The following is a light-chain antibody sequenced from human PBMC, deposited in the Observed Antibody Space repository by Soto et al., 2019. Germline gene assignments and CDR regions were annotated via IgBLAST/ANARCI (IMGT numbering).Light chain of an antibody. CDR2: DAS. V-gene: IGKV3-11*01. CDR1: QSVSSY. J-gene: IGKJ1*01. CDR3: QQRSNWPPGRT. Sequence: EIVLTQSPATLSLSPGERATLSCRASQSVSSYLAWYQQKPGQAPRLLIYDASNRATGIPARFSASGSGTDFTLTISSLEPEEFAVYYCQQRSNWPPGRTFGQGTKVEIK.